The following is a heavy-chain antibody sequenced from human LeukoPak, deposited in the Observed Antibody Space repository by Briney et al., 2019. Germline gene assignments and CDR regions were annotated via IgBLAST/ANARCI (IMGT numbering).Heavy chain of an antibody. J-gene: IGHJ5*01. CDR2: IKQDGSEK. Sequence: PGGSLRLSCAASGFTFSDYWMNWLRLAPGKGLEWVANIKQDGSEKYYVDSVKGRFTISRDNAKNSLYLQMNSLRAEDTAVYYCAKEGAYPIVTYDSWGQGTLVTVSS. CDR3: AKEGAYPIVTYDS. CDR1: GFTFSDYW. D-gene: IGHD4-11*01. V-gene: IGHV3-7*01.